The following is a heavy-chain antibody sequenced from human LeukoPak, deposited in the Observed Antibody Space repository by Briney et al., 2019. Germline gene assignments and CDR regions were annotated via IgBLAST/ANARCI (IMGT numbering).Heavy chain of an antibody. V-gene: IGHV3-53*01. CDR3: ARDLAAGGTYPHY. Sequence: GGSLRLSCAASGFTVSSNYMSWVRQAPGKGPEWVSVIYSDGSTYYAGSVKGRSTISRDTSKNTLYRQMNSLRTEDTAVYYCARDLAAGGTYPHYWGQGTLVSVSS. CDR2: IYSDGST. CDR1: GFTVSSNY. J-gene: IGHJ4*02. D-gene: IGHD6-13*01.